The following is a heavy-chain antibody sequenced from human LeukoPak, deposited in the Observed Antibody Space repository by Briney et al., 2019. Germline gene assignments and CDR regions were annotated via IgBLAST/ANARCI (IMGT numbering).Heavy chain of an antibody. D-gene: IGHD3-22*01. CDR3: ARDRVVMIVVLSDRRVFDY. Sequence: GGSLRLSCAASGFTFSSYEMNWVRQAPGKGLEWVSYISSSGSTIYYADSVKGRFTISRDNAKNSLYLQMNSLRAEDTAVYYCARDRVVMIVVLSDRRVFDYWGQGTLVTVSS. J-gene: IGHJ4*02. CDR2: ISSSGSTI. CDR1: GFTFSSYE. V-gene: IGHV3-48*03.